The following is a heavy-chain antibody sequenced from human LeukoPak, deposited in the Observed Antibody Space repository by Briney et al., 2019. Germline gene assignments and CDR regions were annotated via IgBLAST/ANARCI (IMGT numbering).Heavy chain of an antibody. J-gene: IGHJ3*02. V-gene: IGHV1-69*05. CDR1: GGTFSSYA. D-gene: IGHD6-19*01. Sequence: ASVKVSCKASGGTFSSYAISWVRQAPGQGLEWMGGIIPIFGTANYAQKFQGRVTITTDESTSTAYMELSSLRSEDTAVYYCARGGIAVAGTFDIWGQGTMVTVSS. CDR3: ARGGIAVAGTFDI. CDR2: IIPIFGTA.